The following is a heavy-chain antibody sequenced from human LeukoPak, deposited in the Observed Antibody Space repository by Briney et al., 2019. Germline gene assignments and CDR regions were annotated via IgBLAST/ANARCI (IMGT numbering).Heavy chain of an antibody. CDR3: ARHRGRYDSSGYYYGTLDY. J-gene: IGHJ4*02. V-gene: IGHV5-51*01. Sequence: GESLKISCKGSGYSFTSYWIGWVRQMPGKGLEWMGIIYPGDSDTRYSPSFQGQVTVSADKSISTAYLQWSSLKASDTAMYYCARHRGRYDSSGYYYGTLDYWGQGTLVTVSS. CDR2: IYPGDSDT. D-gene: IGHD3-22*01. CDR1: GYSFTSYW.